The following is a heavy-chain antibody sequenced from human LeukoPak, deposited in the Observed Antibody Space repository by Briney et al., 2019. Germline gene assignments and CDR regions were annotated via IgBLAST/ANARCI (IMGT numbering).Heavy chain of an antibody. Sequence: GGSLRLSCAASGFIVRNYYLSWVRQAPGKGLEWVSVIYSGGSTYYADSVEGRFTISRDNAKNSLYLQMNSLRAEDTAVYYCAKDRSALVKSFDYWGQGTLVTVSS. CDR3: AKDRSALVKSFDY. V-gene: IGHV3-53*05. CDR1: GFIVRNYY. D-gene: IGHD5-18*01. J-gene: IGHJ4*02. CDR2: IYSGGST.